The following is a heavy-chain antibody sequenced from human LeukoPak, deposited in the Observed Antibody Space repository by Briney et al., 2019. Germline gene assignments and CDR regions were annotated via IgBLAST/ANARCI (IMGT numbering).Heavy chain of an antibody. CDR2: ISSNGGST. J-gene: IGHJ5*02. D-gene: IGHD3-16*02. V-gene: IGHV3-64*01. CDR3: ARDGLITFGGVIARNWFDP. CDR1: GFTFSSYA. Sequence: PGGSLRLSCAASGFTFSSYAMHWVRQAPGKGLEYVSAISSNGGSTYYANSVKGRFTISRDNSKNTLYLQMGGLRAEDMAVYYCARDGLITFGGVIARNWFDPWGQGTLVTVSS.